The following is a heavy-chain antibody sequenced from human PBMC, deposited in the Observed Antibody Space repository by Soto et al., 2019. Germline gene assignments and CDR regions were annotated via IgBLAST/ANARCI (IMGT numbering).Heavy chain of an antibody. CDR2: ISSSSSYI. J-gene: IGHJ6*02. D-gene: IGHD6-25*01. CDR1: GFTFSSYS. V-gene: IGHV3-21*01. Sequence: EVQLVESGGGLVKPGGSLRLSCAASGFTFSSYSINWVRQATGKGLEWVSSISSSSSYIYFADSVKGRFTITRDNAKNALYMPLNSLRAEDTAVYYCARGQRRPYGMDVWGQGTTVTVSS. CDR3: ARGQRRPYGMDV.